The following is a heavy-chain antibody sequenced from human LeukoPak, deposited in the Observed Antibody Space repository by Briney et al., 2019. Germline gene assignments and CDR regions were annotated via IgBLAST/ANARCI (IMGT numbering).Heavy chain of an antibody. CDR2: IYYSGST. V-gene: IGHV4-39*07. CDR1: GGSISSSSYY. D-gene: IGHD5-12*01. Sequence: SETLSLTCTVSGGSISSSSYYWGWIRQPPGKGLEWIGSIYYSGSTHYNPSLKSRVTISVDTSKNQFSLKLSSVTAADTAVYYCARRGRYSGYDSHRPFDYWGQGTLVTVSS. J-gene: IGHJ4*02. CDR3: ARRGRYSGYDSHRPFDY.